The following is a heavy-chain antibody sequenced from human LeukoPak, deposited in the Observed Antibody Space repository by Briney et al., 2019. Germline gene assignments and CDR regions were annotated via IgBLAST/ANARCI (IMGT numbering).Heavy chain of an antibody. CDR2: IYHSGST. V-gene: IGHV4-4*02. D-gene: IGHD3-22*01. CDR3: ARSGPYYYDSSGYYYGAFDI. J-gene: IGHJ3*02. CDR1: GGSISSSNW. Sequence: SETLSLTCAVSGGSISSSNWWSWVRQPPGKGLEWIGEIYHSGSTNYNPSLKSRVTISVDKSKNQFSLKLSSVTAADTAVYYCARSGPYYYDSSGYYYGAFDIWGQGTMVTVSS.